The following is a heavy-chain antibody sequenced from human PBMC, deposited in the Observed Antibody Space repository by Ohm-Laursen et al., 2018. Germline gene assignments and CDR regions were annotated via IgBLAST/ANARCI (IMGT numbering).Heavy chain of an antibody. Sequence: GSLRLSCAASGFMFSGYWMSWVRQAPGKGLEWVANIKQDGSEKYYVDSLKGRFTISRDNAKSSLYLQMNSLRAEDTAVYYCARLYCSGGNCYGALDWFDPWGQGTLVTVSS. CDR2: IKQDGSEK. CDR1: GFMFSGYW. J-gene: IGHJ5*02. CDR3: ARLYCSGGNCYGALDWFDP. V-gene: IGHV3-7*01. D-gene: IGHD2-15*01.